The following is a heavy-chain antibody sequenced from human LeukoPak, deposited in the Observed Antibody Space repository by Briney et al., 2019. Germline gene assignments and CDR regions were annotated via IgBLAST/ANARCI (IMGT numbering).Heavy chain of an antibody. CDR3: ARESGSLLWFGELSGGTLDY. CDR2: IYTSGST. Sequence: PSETLSLTCTVSGGSISSYYWSWIRQPAGKGLEWIGRIYTSGSTNYNPSLKSRVTMSVDTSKNQFSLKLSSVTAADTAVYYCARESGSLLWFGELSGGTLDYWGQGTLATVSS. V-gene: IGHV4-4*07. CDR1: GGSISSYY. J-gene: IGHJ4*02. D-gene: IGHD3-10*01.